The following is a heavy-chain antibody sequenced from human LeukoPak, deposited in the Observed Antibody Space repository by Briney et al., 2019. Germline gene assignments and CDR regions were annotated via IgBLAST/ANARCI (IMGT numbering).Heavy chain of an antibody. CDR2: ISSGGGTT. D-gene: IGHD3-3*01. Sequence: GGSLRLSCVASGYTFSTYPMTWVRQAPGKGLEWVSAISSGGGTTYYADSVKGRFTISRDNSKNALYLQLNSLRAEATDVYYCVRGLSGPDFWGQGTLVTASS. J-gene: IGHJ4*02. CDR1: GYTFSTYP. V-gene: IGHV3-23*01. CDR3: VRGLSGPDF.